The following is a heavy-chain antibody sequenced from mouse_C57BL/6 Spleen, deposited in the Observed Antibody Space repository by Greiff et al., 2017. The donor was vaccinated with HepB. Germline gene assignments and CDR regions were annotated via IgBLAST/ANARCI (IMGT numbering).Heavy chain of an antibody. V-gene: IGHV1-50*01. D-gene: IGHD2-3*01. Sequence: QVQLQQPGAELVKPGASVKLSCKASGYTFTSYWMQWVKQRPGQGLEWIGEIDPSDSYTNYNQKFKGKATLTVDTSSSTAYMQLSSLTSEGSAVYYCVQEGRGYYDGYEYFDVWGTGTTVTVSS. CDR1: GYTFTSYW. J-gene: IGHJ1*03. CDR2: IDPSDSYT. CDR3: VQEGRGYYDGYEYFDV.